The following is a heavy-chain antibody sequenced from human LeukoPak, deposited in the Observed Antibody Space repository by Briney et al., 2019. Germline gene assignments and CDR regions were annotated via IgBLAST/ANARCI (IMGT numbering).Heavy chain of an antibody. D-gene: IGHD2-2*01. CDR1: GYTFTGYY. J-gene: IGHJ6*03. CDR3: ARGGPYCSSTSCYPEAYYYYMDV. CDR2: INPNSGGT. Sequence: ASVKVSCKASGYTFTGYYMHWVRQAPGQGLEWMGWINPNSGGTNYSQKFQGRVTMTRDTSISTAYMELSRLRSDDTAVYYCARGGPYCSSTSCYPEAYYYYMDVWGKGTTVTVSS. V-gene: IGHV1-2*02.